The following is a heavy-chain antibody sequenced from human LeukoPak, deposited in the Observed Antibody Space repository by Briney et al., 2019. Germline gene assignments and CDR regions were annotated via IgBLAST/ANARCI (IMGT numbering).Heavy chain of an antibody. J-gene: IGHJ6*03. CDR1: GGTFNSYA. V-gene: IGHV1-69*13. CDR2: IIPIFGTA. Sequence: ASVKVSCKASGGTFNSYAISWVRQAPGQGLEWMGGIIPIFGTANYAQKFQGRVTITADESTSTAYMQLSSLRSEDTAVYYCARDLRSRVGSSTSGPYYYYYMDVWGKGTTVTVSS. CDR3: ARDLRSRVGSSTSGPYYYYYMDV. D-gene: IGHD2-2*01.